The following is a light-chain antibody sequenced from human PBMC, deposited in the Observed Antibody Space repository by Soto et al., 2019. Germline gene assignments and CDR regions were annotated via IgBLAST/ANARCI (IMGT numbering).Light chain of an antibody. CDR1: QSVSNNY. Sequence: EVVLTQSPGTLSLSPGERATLSCRASQSVSNNYFAWYQQKPGQAPRLLIFGSSDRASGIPDRFSGRGSGTEFTLTISRLEPEDFAVYYCQQYGSSPPYTFGQRTKLEIK. V-gene: IGKV3-20*01. CDR3: QQYGSSPPYT. CDR2: GSS. J-gene: IGKJ2*01.